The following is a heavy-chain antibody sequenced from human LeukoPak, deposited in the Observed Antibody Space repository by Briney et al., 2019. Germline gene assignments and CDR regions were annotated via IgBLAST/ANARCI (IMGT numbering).Heavy chain of an antibody. D-gene: IGHD2-8*01. Sequence: GGSLRLSCAASGFTFSSYAMSWVRQAPGKGLEWVSAISGSGGSTYYADSVKGRFTISGDNSKNTLYLQMNSLRAEDTAVYYCAKVPPYCTNGVCYYFDYWGQGTLVTVSS. V-gene: IGHV3-23*01. CDR1: GFTFSSYA. J-gene: IGHJ4*02. CDR3: AKVPPYCTNGVCYYFDY. CDR2: ISGSGGST.